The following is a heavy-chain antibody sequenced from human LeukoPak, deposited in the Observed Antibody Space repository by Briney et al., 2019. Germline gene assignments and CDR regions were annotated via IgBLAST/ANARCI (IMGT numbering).Heavy chain of an antibody. CDR2: IYHGGST. Sequence: SETLSLTCTVSGYSISSGYFWGWIRQPPGKGLEWIGRIYHGGSTYYNPSLESRVTMSEDTSKNQFSLKLSSVTAADTAVYYCARDSPPAYCSGGSCXFDXWGXXTLVTVSS. V-gene: IGHV4-38-2*02. CDR1: GYSISSGYF. CDR3: ARDSPPAYCSGGSCXFDX. J-gene: IGHJ4*02. D-gene: IGHD2-15*01.